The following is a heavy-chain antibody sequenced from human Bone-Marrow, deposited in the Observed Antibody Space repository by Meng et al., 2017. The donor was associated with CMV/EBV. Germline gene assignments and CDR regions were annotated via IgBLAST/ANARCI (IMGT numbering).Heavy chain of an antibody. CDR1: GFTFSSYA. J-gene: IGHJ4*02. CDR2: ISYDGSNK. Sequence: VLLGGAGGGVVQPGRSLRLSCAASGFTFSSYAMHWVRQAPGKGLEWVAVISYDGSNKYYADSVKGRFTISRDNSKNTLYLQMNSLRAEDTAVYYCARDRARTGFDYWGQGTLVTVSS. D-gene: IGHD1-14*01. CDR3: ARDRARTGFDY. V-gene: IGHV3-30-3*01.